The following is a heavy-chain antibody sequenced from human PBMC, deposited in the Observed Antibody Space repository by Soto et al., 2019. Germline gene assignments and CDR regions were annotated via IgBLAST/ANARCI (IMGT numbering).Heavy chain of an antibody. J-gene: IGHJ3*02. CDR3: PKYCSGGSCCPPAFDI. D-gene: IGHD2-15*01. Sequence: GGSLRLSCAASGFTFSSYAMSWLRQAPGKGLEWVSAISGSGGSTYYADCVKGRFTISRDNSKNTLYLQMNSLRAEDTAVYYCPKYCSGGSCCPPAFDISGQGTMVTVSS. CDR2: ISGSGGST. CDR1: GFTFSSYA. V-gene: IGHV3-23*01.